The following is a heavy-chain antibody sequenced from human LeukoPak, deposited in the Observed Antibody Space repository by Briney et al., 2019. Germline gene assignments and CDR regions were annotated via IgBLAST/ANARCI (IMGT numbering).Heavy chain of an antibody. CDR2: IYSGGST. V-gene: IGHV3-66*01. J-gene: IGHJ4*02. CDR1: GFTVSSNY. D-gene: IGHD3-10*01. CDR3: ARWYYGSGSYYNFPTYFDY. Sequence: PGGSLRLSWAASGFTVSSNYMSWVRQAPGKGLEWVSVIYSGGSTYYADSVKGRFTISRDNSKNTLYLQMTSLRAEDTAVYYCARWYYGSGSYYNFPTYFDYWGQGTLVTVSS.